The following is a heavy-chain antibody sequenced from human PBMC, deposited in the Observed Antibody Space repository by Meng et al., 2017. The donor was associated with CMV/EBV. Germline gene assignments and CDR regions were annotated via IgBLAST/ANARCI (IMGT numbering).Heavy chain of an antibody. CDR1: GFTFSSYG. CDR3: AREPSDFHSSSWCWFDP. V-gene: IGHV3-30*19. D-gene: IGHD6-13*01. CDR2: ISYDGSNK. Sequence: GESLKISCAASGFTFSSYGMHWDRQAPGKGLEWVAVISYDGSNKYYADSVKGRFTISRDNSKNTLYLQMNSLRAEDTAVYYCAREPSDFHSSSWCWFDPWGQGTLVTVSS. J-gene: IGHJ5*02.